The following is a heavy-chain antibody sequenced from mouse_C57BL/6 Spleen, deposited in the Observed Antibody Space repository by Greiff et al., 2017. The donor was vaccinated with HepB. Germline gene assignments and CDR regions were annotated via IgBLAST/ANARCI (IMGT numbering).Heavy chain of an antibody. V-gene: IGHV7-3*01. CDR2: IRNKANGYTT. D-gene: IGHD1-1*01. Sequence: EVQLVESGGGLVQPGGSLSLSCAASGFTFTDYYMSWVRQPPGKALEWLGFIRNKANGYTTEYSASVKGRFTISRDTSQSILYLQMNTLRAEDSATYYCASITTAHYYAMDYWGQGTSVTVSS. CDR1: GFTFTDYY. CDR3: ASITTAHYYAMDY. J-gene: IGHJ4*01.